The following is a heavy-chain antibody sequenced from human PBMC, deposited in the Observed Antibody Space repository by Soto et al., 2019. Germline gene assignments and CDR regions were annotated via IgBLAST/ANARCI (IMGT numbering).Heavy chain of an antibody. CDR2: ISFEGSSK. CDR3: AKGHDTSGYASFDI. Sequence: QVQLVESGGGVVQPGRSLRLYCAASGFTFSSFAMHWVRQAPGKGLEWLAVISFEGSSKYFADSMKGRVTISRDNSKNTLYLQMNSLSPEDTAVYYCAKGHDTSGYASFDIWGQGTMVTVSS. V-gene: IGHV3-30*04. D-gene: IGHD3-22*01. CDR1: GFTFSSFA. J-gene: IGHJ3*02.